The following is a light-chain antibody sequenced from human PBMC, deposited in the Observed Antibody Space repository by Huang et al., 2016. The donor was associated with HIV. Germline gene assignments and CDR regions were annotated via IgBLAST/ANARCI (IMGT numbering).Light chain of an antibody. CDR3: QQYNSYPIT. Sequence: TITCRVSKGISNYLAWFQQKPWKAPKSLIYAAASLQIGVPSKFSGTGSGTDCTLTISSLQPEDFAIYYCQQYNSYPITFGQGTRLEIK. CDR1: KGISNY. V-gene: IGKV1-16*02. J-gene: IGKJ5*01. CDR2: AAA.